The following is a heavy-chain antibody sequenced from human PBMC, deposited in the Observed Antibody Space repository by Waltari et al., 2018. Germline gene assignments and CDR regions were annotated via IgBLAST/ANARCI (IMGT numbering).Heavy chain of an antibody. Sequence: EVQLVESGGGLVQPGGSLRLSCAASGFAFSTYWMHWVRQVPGKGLLWVSLVNSDGGDASYADSVKGRFTIARDNAKNTLYLEMSSLRAEDTAVYYCAFSRGWSSPFGAYDTWGQGTMVSVSS. CDR2: VNSDGGDA. CDR3: AFSRGWSSPFGAYDT. CDR1: GFAFSTYW. V-gene: IGHV3-74*01. D-gene: IGHD6-19*01. J-gene: IGHJ3*01.